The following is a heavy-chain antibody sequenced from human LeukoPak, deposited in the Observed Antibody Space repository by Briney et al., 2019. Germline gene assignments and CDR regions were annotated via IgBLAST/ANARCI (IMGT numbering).Heavy chain of an antibody. CDR1: GYTFAGYY. CDR3: ARDLRRSYYGSGKGYYFDY. J-gene: IGHJ4*02. CDR2: INPNSGGT. Sequence: ASVKVSCKASGYTFAGYYMHWVRQAPGQGLEWMGWINPNSGGTNYAQKFQGRVTMTRDTSISTAYMELSRLRSDDTAVYYCARDLRRSYYGSGKGYYFDYWGQGTLVTLSS. D-gene: IGHD3-10*01. V-gene: IGHV1-2*02.